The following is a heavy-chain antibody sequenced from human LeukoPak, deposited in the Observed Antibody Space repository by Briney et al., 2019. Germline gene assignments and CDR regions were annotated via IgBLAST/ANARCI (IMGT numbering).Heavy chain of an antibody. CDR1: GGSISSYY. J-gene: IGHJ4*02. CDR3: AREEYSSGWYDY. Sequence: SETLSLTCTVSGGSISSYYWSWTRQPPGKGLEWVGYIYYSGSTNYNPSLKSRVTISVDTSKNQFSLKLSSVTAADTAVYYCAREEYSSGWYDYWGQGTLVTVSS. CDR2: IYYSGST. D-gene: IGHD6-19*01. V-gene: IGHV4-59*01.